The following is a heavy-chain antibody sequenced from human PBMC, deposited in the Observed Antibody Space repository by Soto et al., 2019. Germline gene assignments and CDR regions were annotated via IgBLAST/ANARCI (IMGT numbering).Heavy chain of an antibody. CDR3: VRGYNWNSGPTWYFDL. CDR2: ISSSSRYI. Sequence: GGSLRLSCAASGFTFSSYSMNWVRRAPGKGLEWVSSISSSSRYIYYADSVKGRFTISRDNAKNSLYLQMNSLRAEDTAVYYCVRGYNWNSGPTWYFDLWGRGTLVTVSS. J-gene: IGHJ2*01. V-gene: IGHV3-21*01. D-gene: IGHD1-7*01. CDR1: GFTFSSYS.